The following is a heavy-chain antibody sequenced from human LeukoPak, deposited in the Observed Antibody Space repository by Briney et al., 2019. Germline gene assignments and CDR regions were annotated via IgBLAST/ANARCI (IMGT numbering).Heavy chain of an antibody. CDR3: AREKSKRWLQNAFDI. Sequence: PSETLSLTCAVYGGSFSGYYWSWIRQPPGKGLEWIGEINHSGSTNYNPSLKSRVTISVDTSKNQFSLKLSSVTAADTAVYYCAREKSKRWLQNAFDIWGQGTMVTVSS. J-gene: IGHJ3*02. D-gene: IGHD5-24*01. CDR1: GGSFSGYY. CDR2: INHSGST. V-gene: IGHV4-34*01.